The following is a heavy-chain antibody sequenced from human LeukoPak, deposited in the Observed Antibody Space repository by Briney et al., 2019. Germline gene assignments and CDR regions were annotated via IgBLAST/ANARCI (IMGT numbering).Heavy chain of an antibody. J-gene: IGHJ6*02. CDR2: ISLYTGNT. Sequence: GASVKVSCKASAYTFTSYGISWVRQAPGKGLGGRGWISLYTGNTNYAQKLQGRVTMTTDTSTSTAYMELRSLRSDDTAVYYCAREGSSWLVLGDYYYYGMDVWGQGTTVTVSS. V-gene: IGHV1-18*01. D-gene: IGHD6-13*01. CDR3: AREGSSWLVLGDYYYYGMDV. CDR1: AYTFTSYG.